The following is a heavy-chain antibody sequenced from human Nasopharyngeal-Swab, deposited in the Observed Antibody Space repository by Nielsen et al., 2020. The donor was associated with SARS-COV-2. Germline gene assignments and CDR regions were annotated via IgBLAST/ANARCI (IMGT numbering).Heavy chain of an antibody. Sequence: GESLKISCAASGFTFSSYSMNWVRQAPGKGLEWVSSISSSSSYIYYADSVKGRFTISRDNAKNSLYLQMNSLKTEDTAVYYCTTVPRTSSYGYQVEGYWGQGTLVTVSS. CDR2: ISSSSSYI. J-gene: IGHJ4*02. V-gene: IGHV3-21*03. CDR1: GFTFSSYS. D-gene: IGHD5-18*01. CDR3: TTVPRTSSYGYQVEGY.